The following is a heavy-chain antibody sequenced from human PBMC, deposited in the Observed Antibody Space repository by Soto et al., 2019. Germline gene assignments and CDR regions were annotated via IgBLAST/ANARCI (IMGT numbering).Heavy chain of an antibody. Sequence: GGSLRLSCAASGFTVSNSYMSWVRQAPGKGLEYVSVIYSGGGTYYADSVKGRFTISRDNSKNTLYLQMNSLGAEDTAVYYCARDLYCSGGSCNVWGQGTLVTVSS. D-gene: IGHD2-15*01. CDR1: GFTVSNSY. V-gene: IGHV3-66*01. J-gene: IGHJ4*02. CDR3: ARDLYCSGGSCNV. CDR2: IYSGGGT.